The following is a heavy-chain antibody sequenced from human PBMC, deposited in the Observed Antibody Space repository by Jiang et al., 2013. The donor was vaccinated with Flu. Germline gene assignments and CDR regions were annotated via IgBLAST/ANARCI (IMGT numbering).Heavy chain of an antibody. J-gene: IGHJ6*02. V-gene: IGHV6-1*01. Sequence: QTLSLTCAISGDSVSSNSAAWNWIRQSPSRGLEWLGRTYYRSKWYNDYAVSVKSRITINPDTSKNQFSLQLNSVTPEDTAVYYCAREGYSGYDLHYYYYYGMDVWGQGTTVTVSS. CDR2: TYYRSKWYN. CDR3: AREGYSGYDLHYYYYYGMDV. D-gene: IGHD5-12*01. CDR1: GDSVSSNSAA.